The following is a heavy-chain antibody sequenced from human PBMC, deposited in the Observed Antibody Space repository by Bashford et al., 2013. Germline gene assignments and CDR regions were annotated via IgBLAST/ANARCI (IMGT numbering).Heavy chain of an antibody. V-gene: IGHV5-51*01. CDR3: ARGWYSSGWYYFDY. J-gene: IGHJ4*02. Sequence: WVRQMPGKGLEWMGIIYPGDSDTRYSPSFQGQVTISADKSISTAYLQWSSLKASDTAMYYCARGWYSSGWYYFDYVGPGNPGHRLL. CDR2: IYPGDSDT. D-gene: IGHD6-19*01.